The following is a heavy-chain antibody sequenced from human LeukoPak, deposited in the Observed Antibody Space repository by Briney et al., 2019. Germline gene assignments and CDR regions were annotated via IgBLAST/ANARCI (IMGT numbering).Heavy chain of an antibody. V-gene: IGHV3-64*04. CDR3: AKVGSWYYFDY. D-gene: IGHD6-13*01. CDR1: GFTFNTYS. J-gene: IGHJ4*02. Sequence: SGGSLRLSCAASGFTFNTYSMHWVRQAPGKGLEYVSGIGSDGINTYHANSVKGRLTISRDNSKNTLYLQMNSLRAEDTAVYYCAKVGSWYYFDYWGQGTLVTVSS. CDR2: IGSDGINT.